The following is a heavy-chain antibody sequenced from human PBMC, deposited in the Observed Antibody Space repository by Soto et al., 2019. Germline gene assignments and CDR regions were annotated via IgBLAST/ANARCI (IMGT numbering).Heavy chain of an antibody. Sequence: GASVKVSCKASGGTFSSYAISWVRQAPGQGLEWMGGIIPIFGTANYAQKFQGRVTITADESTSTAYMELSSLRSEDTAVYYCAREDHAIGWFDPWGQGTLVTVSS. CDR1: GGTFSSYA. J-gene: IGHJ5*02. CDR3: AREDHAIGWFDP. V-gene: IGHV1-69*13. CDR2: IIPIFGTA. D-gene: IGHD3-16*01.